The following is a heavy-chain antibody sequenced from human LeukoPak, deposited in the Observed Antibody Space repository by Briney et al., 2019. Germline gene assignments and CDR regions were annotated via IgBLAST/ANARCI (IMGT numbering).Heavy chain of an antibody. D-gene: IGHD6-19*01. CDR3: AKGEGTNGWYHFDY. J-gene: IGHJ4*02. CDR2: ISGSGGST. Sequence: GGSLRLSCAASGFTFSRHAMSWVRQAPGKGLEWVSSISGSGGSTYYADSVEGRFTISTDNSKNTLYLQMNSLRAEDTAVYYCAKGEGTNGWYHFDYWGQGTLVTVSS. CDR1: GFTFSRHA. V-gene: IGHV3-23*01.